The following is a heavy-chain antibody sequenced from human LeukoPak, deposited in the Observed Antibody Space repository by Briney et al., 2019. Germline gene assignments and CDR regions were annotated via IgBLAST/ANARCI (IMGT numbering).Heavy chain of an antibody. J-gene: IGHJ3*01. D-gene: IGHD3-10*01. CDR3: VRAGGLPRDNAFDL. CDR2: VYYTGGT. CDR1: GGSISVYY. Sequence: ETLSLTCSVSGGSISVYYWTWIRQPPGKGLEGIGFVYYTGGTNYNPSLKSRVTMSVDTSNDQFSMKLTSVNAADTAVYYCVRAGGLPRDNAFDLWGQGTKVTVSS. V-gene: IGHV4-59*01.